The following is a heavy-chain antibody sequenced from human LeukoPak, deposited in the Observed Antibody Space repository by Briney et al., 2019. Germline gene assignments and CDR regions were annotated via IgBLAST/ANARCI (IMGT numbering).Heavy chain of an antibody. V-gene: IGHV5-51*01. J-gene: IGHJ4*02. Sequence: GESLKISCKRSGYSFTSYWIGWVRQMPGKGLEWMGIIYPGDSDTRYSPSFQGQVTISADKSISTAYLQWSSLKASDTAMYYCARLWFGELFPNYFDYWGQGTLVTVSS. D-gene: IGHD3-10*01. CDR2: IYPGDSDT. CDR1: GYSFTSYW. CDR3: ARLWFGELFPNYFDY.